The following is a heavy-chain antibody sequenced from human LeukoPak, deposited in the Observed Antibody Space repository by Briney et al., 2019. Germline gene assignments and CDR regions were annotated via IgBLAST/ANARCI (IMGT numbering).Heavy chain of an antibody. CDR2: IHPHGIF. CDR3: ARGRDRSKAGDH. V-gene: IGHV4-34*01. J-gene: IGHJ4*02. CDR1: GGSCDDYY. Sequence: PSETLSLTCAVYGGSCDDYYCSWIRQPPGKGLERIGEIHPHGIFYYNSSLTSRVTISIDTSKSQFSLRLTSVTAADTAFYYCARGRDRSKAGDHWGQGSLVTVSS. D-gene: IGHD5-24*01.